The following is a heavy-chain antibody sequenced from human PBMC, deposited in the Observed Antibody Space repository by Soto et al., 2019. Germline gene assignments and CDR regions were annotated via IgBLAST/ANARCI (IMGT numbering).Heavy chain of an antibody. V-gene: IGHV3-74*01. CDR2: VTSDGSST. CDR1: GFTFSSYW. CDR3: ARDPRASGNSHFDC. Sequence: SLRLSCAASGFTFSSYWMHWVRQAPGKGLVWVSRVTSDGSSTTYAASVKGRFTISRDNAKNTLYLQMSGLRAEDTGVYYCARDPRASGNSHFDCWGQGTLVTVSS. J-gene: IGHJ4*02. D-gene: IGHD6-13*01.